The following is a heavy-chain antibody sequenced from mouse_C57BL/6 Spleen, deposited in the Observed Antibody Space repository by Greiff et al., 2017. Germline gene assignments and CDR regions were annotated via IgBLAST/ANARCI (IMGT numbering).Heavy chain of an antibody. CDR3: AREDGSSYFDY. CDR1: GYSITSGYY. Sequence: EVQLQESGPGLVKPSQSLSLTCSVTGYSITSGYYWNWIRQFPGNKLEWMGYISYDGSNKYNPSLKNRISITRDTSKNQFFLKLNSVTTEDTATYYCAREDGSSYFDYWGQGTTLTVSS. D-gene: IGHD1-1*01. V-gene: IGHV3-6*01. J-gene: IGHJ2*01. CDR2: ISYDGSN.